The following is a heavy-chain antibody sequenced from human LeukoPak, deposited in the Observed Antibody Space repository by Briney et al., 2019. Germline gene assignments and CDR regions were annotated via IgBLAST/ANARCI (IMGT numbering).Heavy chain of an antibody. Sequence: PSETLSLTCTVSGGSISSGSFYWGWIRQPPGKGLQWIGGISYSGNTHYNPSLKSRVAISVDTSKTQFSLKLSSVTAADTAVYYCARQGGVGATGFDDCWGQGTLVTVSS. J-gene: IGHJ4*02. CDR3: ARQGGVGATGFDDC. V-gene: IGHV4-39*01. CDR2: ISYSGNT. D-gene: IGHD1-26*01. CDR1: GGSISSGSFY.